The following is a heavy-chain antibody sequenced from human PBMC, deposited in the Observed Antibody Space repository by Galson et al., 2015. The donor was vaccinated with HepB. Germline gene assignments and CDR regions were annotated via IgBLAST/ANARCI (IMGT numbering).Heavy chain of an antibody. J-gene: IGHJ4*02. CDR2: ASGSGRST. Sequence: SLRLSCAASGFTFNSHAMSWVRQAPGKGLEWVSVASGSGRSTYYADSVEGRFTISRDNSKNMLFLQMDSLRVEDTALYYCAKGVLQVGATPFDYWGQGTLVTVSS. V-gene: IGHV3-23*01. CDR3: AKGVLQVGATPFDY. CDR1: GFTFNSHA. D-gene: IGHD2-15*01.